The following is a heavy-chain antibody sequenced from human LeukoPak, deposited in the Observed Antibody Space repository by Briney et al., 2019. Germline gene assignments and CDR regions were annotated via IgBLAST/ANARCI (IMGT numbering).Heavy chain of an antibody. CDR3: VHYGDYGRVFFDY. CDR2: INPNSGGT. Sequence: ASVKVSCKASGYTFTDYYIHWVRQAPGQGLEWMGWINPNSGGTNYAQKFQGRVTMTRDTSIRTAYIELSRLTSDDTAVYYCVHYGDYGRVFFDYWGQGTLVTVSS. V-gene: IGHV1-2*02. D-gene: IGHD4-17*01. J-gene: IGHJ4*02. CDR1: GYTFTDYY.